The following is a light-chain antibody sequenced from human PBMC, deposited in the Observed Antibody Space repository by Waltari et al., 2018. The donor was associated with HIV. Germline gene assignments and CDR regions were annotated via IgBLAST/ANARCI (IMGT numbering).Light chain of an antibody. CDR1: NSAIGSYDY. V-gene: IGLV2-8*01. Sequence: QSALTQPPSASGSPGPSVTLSCTGSNSAIGSYDYVPWYQLHPGKDPKLVISEVTKRPSGVSDRFSGSKSANTACLTVSGLQAEDEADYYCSSFADRDGFYVLFGGGTRLTVL. CDR2: EVT. J-gene: IGLJ2*01. CDR3: SSFADRDGFYVL.